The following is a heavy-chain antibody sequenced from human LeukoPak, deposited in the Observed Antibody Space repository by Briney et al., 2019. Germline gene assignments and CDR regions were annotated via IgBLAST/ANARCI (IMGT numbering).Heavy chain of an antibody. CDR1: GYTLTELA. CDR3: ATVDIVVVPDVYFDY. V-gene: IGHV1-24*01. Sequence: ASVKVSCKVSGYTLTELAMHWVRQAPGKGREWMGGFDPEDDETIYAQKFQGRVTMTEDTSTDTAYMELSSLRSEDTAVYFCATVDIVVVPDVYFDYWGQGTLVTVSS. J-gene: IGHJ4*02. CDR2: FDPEDDET. D-gene: IGHD2-2*03.